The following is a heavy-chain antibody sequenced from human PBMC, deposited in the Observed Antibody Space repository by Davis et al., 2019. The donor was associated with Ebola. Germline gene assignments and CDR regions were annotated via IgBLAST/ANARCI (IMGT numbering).Heavy chain of an antibody. V-gene: IGHV1-46*01. Sequence: AASVKVSCKASGYTFTSYYMHWVRQAPGQGLEWMGIINPSGGSTSYAQKFQGRVTMTTDTSTSTAYMELRSLRSDDTAVYYCARDRVVGALDYWGQGTLVTVSS. CDR3: ARDRVVGALDY. CDR1: GYTFTSYY. J-gene: IGHJ4*02. D-gene: IGHD1-26*01. CDR2: INPSGGST.